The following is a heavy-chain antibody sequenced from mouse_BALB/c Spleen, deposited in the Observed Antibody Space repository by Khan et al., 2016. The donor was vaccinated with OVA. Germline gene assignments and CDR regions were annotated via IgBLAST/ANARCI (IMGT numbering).Heavy chain of an antibody. CDR1: GYSITSGYG. CDR3: ARTARIKY. V-gene: IGHV3-2*02. J-gene: IGHJ2*01. CDR2: ISYSGST. D-gene: IGHD1-2*01. Sequence: EVQLQESGPGLVKPSQSLSLTCTVTGYSITSGYGWNWIRQFPGNKLEWMGYISYSGSTNYNPSLKSRISITRDTSKNQVFLQLNSVTTEDTATXVCARTARIKYWGQGTTLTVSS.